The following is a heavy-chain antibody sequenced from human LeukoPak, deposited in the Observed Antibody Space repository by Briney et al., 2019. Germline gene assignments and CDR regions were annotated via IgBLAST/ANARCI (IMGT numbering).Heavy chain of an antibody. V-gene: IGHV3-7*03. CDR2: IKPDGSEK. CDR3: ARGSGVSYYYGSGSSDFDY. D-gene: IGHD3-10*01. CDR1: GFTFNNYW. Sequence: PGGSLRLSCAASGFTFNNYWMNWVRQAPGKGLEWVANIKPDGSEKYYVDSVNGRFTISRDNAKNSLYLQMNSLRAEDTAVYYCARGSGVSYYYGSGSSDFDYWGQGTLVTVSS. J-gene: IGHJ4*02.